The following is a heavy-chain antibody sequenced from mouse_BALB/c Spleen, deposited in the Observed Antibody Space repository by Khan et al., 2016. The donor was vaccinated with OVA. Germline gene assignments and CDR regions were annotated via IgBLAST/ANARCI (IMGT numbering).Heavy chain of an antibody. D-gene: IGHD1-1*01. CDR3: TRKDYYGSSHGYFDV. V-gene: IGHV1S81*02. CDR2: INPSNGGT. CDR1: GYTFTRYY. J-gene: IGHJ1*01. Sequence: QIQLVQSGAELVKPGASVKLSCKASGYTFTRYYIYWVRQRPGQGLEWIGEINPSNGGTNFNEKFKNKATLTVDKSSSTAYMQLSGLTSEDSSVYYCTRKDYYGSSHGYFDVWGAGTTVTVSS.